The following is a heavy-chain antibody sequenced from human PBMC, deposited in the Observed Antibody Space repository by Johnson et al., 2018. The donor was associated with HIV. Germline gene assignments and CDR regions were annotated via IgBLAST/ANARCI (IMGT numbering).Heavy chain of an antibody. Sequence: QVQLVESGGGLVQPGGSLRLSCAASGFNFSSFWMTWVRQAPGKGLEWVALLRYDGSNKYYEDSVKGRFTSSRDNSKNTVYLQMNSLRAEDTAVYSCAKDLRSSSWTGDAFHIWGQGTMVTVSS. V-gene: IGHV3-30*02. CDR3: AKDLRSSSWTGDAFHI. CDR2: LRYDGSNK. J-gene: IGHJ3*02. CDR1: GFNFSSFW. D-gene: IGHD6-13*01.